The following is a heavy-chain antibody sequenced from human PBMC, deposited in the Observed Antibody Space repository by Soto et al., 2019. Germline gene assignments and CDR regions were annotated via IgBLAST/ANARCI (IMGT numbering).Heavy chain of an antibody. J-gene: IGHJ4*02. V-gene: IGHV3-30-3*01. Sequence: QVQLVESGGGVVQPGGSLRLSCAASGFIFSGYAMHWVRQAPGRGLEWVAVISYDGNTQYYADSVKGRFTVSRDNSNNILYVEMNNFRDEDTAMYYCAKDTNAYEINFWGQGTLVTVSP. D-gene: IGHD3-9*01. CDR3: AKDTNAYEINF. CDR2: ISYDGNTQ. CDR1: GFIFSGYA.